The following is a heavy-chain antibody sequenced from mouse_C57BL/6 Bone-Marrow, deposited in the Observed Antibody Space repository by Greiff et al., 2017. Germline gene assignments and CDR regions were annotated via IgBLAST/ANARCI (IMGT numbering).Heavy chain of an antibody. Sequence: EVKLMESGEGLVKPGGSLKLSCAASGFTFSSYAMSWVRQTPEKRLEWVAYISSGGDYIYYADTVKGRFTISRDNARNTLYLQMSSLKSEDTAMYYCTRFITTVVFDYWGQGTTLTVSS. J-gene: IGHJ2*01. CDR3: TRFITTVVFDY. CDR1: GFTFSSYA. D-gene: IGHD1-1*01. V-gene: IGHV5-9-1*02. CDR2: ISSGGDYI.